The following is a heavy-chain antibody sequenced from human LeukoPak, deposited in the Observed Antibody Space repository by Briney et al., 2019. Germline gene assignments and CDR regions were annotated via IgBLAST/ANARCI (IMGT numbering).Heavy chain of an antibody. CDR2: IKQDGSEK. D-gene: IGHD3-10*01. CDR3: ARVRQIAY. V-gene: IGHV3-7*01. J-gene: IGHJ4*02. CDR1: GFTFSHYW. Sequence: GGSLRLSCAASGFTFSHYWLTWVRQAPGQGLEWVANIKQDGSEKHYVDSVKGRFTISRDNAKNSLYLQMNSLRAEDTAVYYCARVRQIAYWGQGTLVTVSS.